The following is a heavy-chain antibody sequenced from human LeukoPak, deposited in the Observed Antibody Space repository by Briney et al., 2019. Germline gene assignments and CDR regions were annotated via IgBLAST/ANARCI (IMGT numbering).Heavy chain of an antibody. CDR3: VKDWRDESNCGGDCLQY. CDR2: ISVSDGST. CDR1: GFTFSAYS. D-gene: IGHD2-21*02. V-gene: IGHV3-23*01. Sequence: GGSLRLSCVASGFTFSAYSMTWVRQAPGKGLDWVSSISVSDGSTYYADSARGRFTISRDKSKNTLHLHMNSLRAEDTAVYYCVKDWRDESNCGGDCLQYWGQGTLVTVSS. J-gene: IGHJ4*02.